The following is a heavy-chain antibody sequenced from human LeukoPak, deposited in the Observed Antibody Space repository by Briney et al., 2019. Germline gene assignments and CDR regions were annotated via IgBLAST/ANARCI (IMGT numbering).Heavy chain of an antibody. J-gene: IGHJ4*02. CDR1: GGSISPYY. D-gene: IGHD5-18*01. CDR2: IYYTGST. CDR3: ARGLLTGGYDN. Sequence: KPSETLSLTCTVSGGSISPYYLSWIRQPPGKGLEWIGYIYYTGSTDYNPSLKSPVTISVDTSKNQFSLELRSVTAADTAVYYCARGLLTGGYDNWGQGTLVTVSS. V-gene: IGHV4-59*01.